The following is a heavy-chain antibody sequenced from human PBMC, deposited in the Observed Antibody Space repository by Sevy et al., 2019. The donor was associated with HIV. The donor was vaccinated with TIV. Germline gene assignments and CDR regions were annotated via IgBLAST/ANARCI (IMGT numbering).Heavy chain of an antibody. V-gene: IGHV3-23*01. CDR2: ISGSGTRT. CDR1: GFSFDSYG. Sequence: GGSLRLSCAVSGFSFDSYGMTWVCQAPGKGLEWVSGISGSGTRTYYADSVKGRFSISRDNSKNRLYLQMNSLRSEDTAIYYCGKGGGGHYDPDEIGYYFYYYNMDVWGKGTTVTVSS. CDR3: GKGGGGHYDPDEIGYYFYYYNMDV. D-gene: IGHD3-22*01. J-gene: IGHJ6*03.